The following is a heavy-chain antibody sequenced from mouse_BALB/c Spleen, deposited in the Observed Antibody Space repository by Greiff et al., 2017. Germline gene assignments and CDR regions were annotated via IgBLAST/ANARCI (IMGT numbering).Heavy chain of an antibody. Sequence: LQESAAELARPGASVKMSCKASGYTFTRYTMHWVKQRPGQGLEWIGYINPSSGYTEYNQKFKDKTTLTADKSSSTAYMQLSSLTSEDSAVYYCAKDDYGGVDYWGQGTTLTVSS. J-gene: IGHJ2*01. CDR1: GYTFTRYT. V-gene: IGHV1-4*02. CDR3: AKDDYGGVDY. D-gene: IGHD2-4*01. CDR2: INPSSGYT.